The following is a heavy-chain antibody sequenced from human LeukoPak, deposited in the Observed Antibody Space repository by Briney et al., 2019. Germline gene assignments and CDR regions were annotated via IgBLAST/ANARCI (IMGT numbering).Heavy chain of an antibody. CDR1: GGSISSYY. V-gene: IGHV4-59*01. CDR2: IYYSGST. D-gene: IGHD3-10*01. Sequence: PSETLSLTCTVSGGSISSYYWSWIRQPPGKGLEWIGYIYYSGSTNYNPSLKSRVTISVDTSKNQFSLKLSSVTAADTAVYYCARAKRGYYGSGNLGYWGQGTLVTVSS. J-gene: IGHJ4*02. CDR3: ARAKRGYYGSGNLGY.